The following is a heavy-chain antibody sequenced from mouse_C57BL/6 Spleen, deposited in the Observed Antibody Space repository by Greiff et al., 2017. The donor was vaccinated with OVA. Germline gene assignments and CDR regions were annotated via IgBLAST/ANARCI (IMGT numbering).Heavy chain of an antibody. Sequence: VQLQQSVAELVRPGASVKLSCTASGFNFKNTYMHWVKQRPEQGLEWIGRIDPANGNTKYAPKFQGKATITADPSSNTAYLQLSSLTSEDAAIYCCARGVYDYSDYWGQGTTLTVSS. V-gene: IGHV14-3*01. D-gene: IGHD2-3*01. CDR2: IDPANGNT. CDR3: ARGVYDYSDY. CDR1: GFNFKNTY. J-gene: IGHJ2*01.